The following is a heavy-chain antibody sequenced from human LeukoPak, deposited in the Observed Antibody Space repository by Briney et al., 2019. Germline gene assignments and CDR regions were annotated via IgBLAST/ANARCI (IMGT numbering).Heavy chain of an antibody. D-gene: IGHD2-2*01. V-gene: IGHV3-33*07. J-gene: IGHJ5*02. CDR1: GFTFSSYG. CDR3: ARRLTQYDCFDP. CDR2: IWYDGSNK. Sequence: PGGSLRLSCAASGFTFSSYGMYWVRQAPGKGLEWVAVIWYDGSNKYYADSVKGRFTISRDNSKNTLYLQMNSLRAEDTAVYYCARRLTQYDCFDPWGQGILVTVSS.